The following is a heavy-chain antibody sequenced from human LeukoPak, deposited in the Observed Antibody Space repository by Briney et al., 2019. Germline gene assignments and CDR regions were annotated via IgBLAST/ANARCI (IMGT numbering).Heavy chain of an antibody. D-gene: IGHD2-21*01. J-gene: IGHJ4*02. V-gene: IGHV1-8*01. Sequence: ASVKVSCKASGYTFTSYDINWVRQATGQGLEWMGWMNPNSGNTGYAQKFQGRVTMTRDTSISTVYMELSRLRSDDTAVYYCARDLFLAHDYWGQGTLLTVSS. CDR3: ARDLFLAHDY. CDR1: GYTFTSYD. CDR2: MNPNSGNT.